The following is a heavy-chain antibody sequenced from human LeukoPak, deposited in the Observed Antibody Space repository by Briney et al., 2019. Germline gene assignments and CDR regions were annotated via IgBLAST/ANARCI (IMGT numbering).Heavy chain of an antibody. CDR1: GYTFIAYF. Sequence: ASVKVSCTASGYTFIAYFIHWVRQAPGQGPEWIGWINPKSGDTNYAQKFQGRVTMTRDTSTSTAYMELSSLRSEDTAVYYCARAVEWLQLPDAFDIWGQGTMVTVSS. V-gene: IGHV1-2*02. CDR3: ARAVEWLQLPDAFDI. J-gene: IGHJ3*02. CDR2: INPKSGDT. D-gene: IGHD5-24*01.